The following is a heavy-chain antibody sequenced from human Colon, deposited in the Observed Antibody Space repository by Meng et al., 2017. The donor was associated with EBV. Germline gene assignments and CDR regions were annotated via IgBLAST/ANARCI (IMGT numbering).Heavy chain of an antibody. CDR2: IYHSGST. V-gene: IGHV4-39*01. CDR3: ARRRGGSGRDC. J-gene: IGHJ4*02. D-gene: IGHD3-10*01. Sequence: LQRKGSGPGRVRPSETLSLTCTVSCGSISSNGYYWDWVRQPPGKGLEWIGAIYHSGSTSYNPSLQSRVTMFVDTSKNQFSLMLTSVTATDTAVYYCARRRGGSGRDCWGQGTLVTVSS. CDR1: CGSISSNGYY.